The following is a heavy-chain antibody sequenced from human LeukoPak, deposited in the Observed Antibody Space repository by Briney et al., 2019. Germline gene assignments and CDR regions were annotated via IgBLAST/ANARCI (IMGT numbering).Heavy chain of an antibody. V-gene: IGHV4-39*02. D-gene: IGHD3-10*01. CDR3: ARSSYGAGSKPYWVDY. CDR2: INYSGST. J-gene: IGHJ4*02. CDR1: GGSISSSSYY. Sequence: PSETLSLTCTVSGGSISSSSYYWGWIRQTPGKGLEWIGSINYSGSTYYNPSLKSRVTISLNTSKNHFSLKLSSVTAADTAVYYCARSSYGAGSKPYWVDYWGQGTLVTVSS.